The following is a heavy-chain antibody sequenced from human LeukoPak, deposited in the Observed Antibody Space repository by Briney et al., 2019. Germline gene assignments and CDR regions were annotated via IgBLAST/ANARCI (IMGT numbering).Heavy chain of an antibody. Sequence: GGSLRLSCAASGFTFSDYYMSWIRQAPGKGLEWVSYISSIGSTIYYADSVKGRFTISRDNAKNSLYLQMNSLRAEDTAVYYCARVTDCGGDCYSGDYYGMDVWGQGTTVTVSS. CDR2: ISSIGSTI. CDR1: GFTFSDYY. D-gene: IGHD2-21*02. J-gene: IGHJ6*02. V-gene: IGHV3-11*01. CDR3: ARVTDCGGDCYSGDYYGMDV.